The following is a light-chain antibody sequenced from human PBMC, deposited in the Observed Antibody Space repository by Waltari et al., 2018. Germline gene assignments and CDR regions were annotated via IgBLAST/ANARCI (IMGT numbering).Light chain of an antibody. CDR3: QQCHSLPYT. CDR1: QSFTTC. V-gene: IGKV1-33*01. CDR2: DVS. J-gene: IGKJ2*01. Sequence: DIQMTQSPSSLSAFVGDSVTITCQASQSFTTCLSWFQQKPGKAPQLLIYDVSNLEAGVVARFSGSGSGTQFSLTIRSLQPEDTATYYCQQCHSLPYTFGQGTKLQIK.